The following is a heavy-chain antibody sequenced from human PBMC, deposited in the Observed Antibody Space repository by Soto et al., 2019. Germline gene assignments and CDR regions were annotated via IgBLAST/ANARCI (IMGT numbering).Heavy chain of an antibody. CDR1: GFTFSSYA. D-gene: IGHD5-12*01. J-gene: IGHJ6*02. CDR2: ISSNGGYT. Sequence: GGSLRLSCAASGFTFSSYAMHWVRRAPGKGLEYVSAISSNGGYTYYANSVKGRFTISRDNAKNSLHLQMNSLRAEDTAVYYCARDMMCGYDSAAYYNYGMDVWGQGTTVTVSS. V-gene: IGHV3-64*01. CDR3: ARDMMCGYDSAAYYNYGMDV.